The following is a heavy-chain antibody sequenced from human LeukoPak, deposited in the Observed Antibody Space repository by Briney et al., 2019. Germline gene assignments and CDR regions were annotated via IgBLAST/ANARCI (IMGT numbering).Heavy chain of an antibody. CDR1: GFTFSSYG. V-gene: IGHV3-23*01. J-gene: IGHJ3*02. CDR3: ARARWYYDSSGYYFDAFDI. Sequence: PGGSLRLSCAASGFTFSSYGMSWVRQAPGKGLEWVSGISGSGGSTYYADSVKGRFTISRDNSKNTLYLQMNSLRAEDTAVYYCARARWYYDSSGYYFDAFDIWGQGTMVTVSS. CDR2: ISGSGGST. D-gene: IGHD3-22*01.